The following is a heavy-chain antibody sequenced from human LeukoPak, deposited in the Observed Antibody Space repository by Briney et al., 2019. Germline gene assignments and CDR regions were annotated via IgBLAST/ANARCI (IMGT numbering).Heavy chain of an antibody. CDR2: INWNGGSA. CDR1: GFIFDDYA. CDR3: ARTVMSQGRNYYGMDV. Sequence: GGSLRLSCGASGFIFDDYAMSWVRQAAGRGLQWVCGINWNGGSAGYADSVEGRFTISRDNAKNSLYLEMNSLRAEDTALYYCARTVMSQGRNYYGMDVWGQGTTVTVSS. V-gene: IGHV3-20*04. D-gene: IGHD3-10*01. J-gene: IGHJ6*02.